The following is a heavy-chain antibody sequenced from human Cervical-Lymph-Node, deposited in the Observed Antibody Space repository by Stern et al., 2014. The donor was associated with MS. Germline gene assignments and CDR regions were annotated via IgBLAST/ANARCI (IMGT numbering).Heavy chain of an antibody. CDR2: ISYDGSNK. Sequence: VQLEESGGGVVQPGRSLRLSCAASAFTFSNYDMHWVRQAPGRGLKWVAIISYDGSNKYYADSVKGRFTISRDNSKDTLYLQMNSLRTEDTSMYYCARGSFRWYSTYYFDYWGQGTLVTVSS. J-gene: IGHJ4*02. CDR1: AFTFSNYD. CDR3: ARGSFRWYSTYYFDY. V-gene: IGHV3-30-3*01. D-gene: IGHD4-23*01.